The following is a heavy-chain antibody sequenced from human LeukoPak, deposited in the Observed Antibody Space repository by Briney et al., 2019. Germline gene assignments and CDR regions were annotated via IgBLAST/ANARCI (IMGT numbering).Heavy chain of an antibody. Sequence: HPGRSLRLSCAASGFTFSSYGMHWVRQAPGKGLEWVAVISYDGSNKNYADSVKGRFTISRDISKNTLYLQMNSLRAEDTAVYYCAKRLGSYDSSEGYFDYWGQGTLVTVSS. D-gene: IGHD3-22*01. CDR2: ISYDGSNK. CDR1: GFTFSSYG. J-gene: IGHJ4*02. V-gene: IGHV3-30*18. CDR3: AKRLGSYDSSEGYFDY.